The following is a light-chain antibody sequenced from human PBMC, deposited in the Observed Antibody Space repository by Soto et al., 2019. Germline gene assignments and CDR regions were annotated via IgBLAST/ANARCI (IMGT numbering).Light chain of an antibody. J-gene: IGKJ1*01. Sequence: EIVMTQSPATLSVSPGERATLSCRASQSISSNLAWYQQKPGQAPRLLMFRTSSRATGFPARFSGSGSGTEFNLTISSLQAEDVAVYYCQHYYNSWTFGQGTQVEIK. CDR1: QSISSN. CDR3: QHYYNSWT. V-gene: IGKV3-15*01. CDR2: RTS.